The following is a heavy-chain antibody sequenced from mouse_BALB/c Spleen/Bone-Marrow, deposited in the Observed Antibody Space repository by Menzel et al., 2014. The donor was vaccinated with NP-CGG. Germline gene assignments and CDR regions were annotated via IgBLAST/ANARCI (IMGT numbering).Heavy chain of an antibody. J-gene: IGHJ4*01. CDR2: INPGSGGS. CDR3: ARERTRYAMDY. CDR1: GYAFTNYW. Sequence: QVQLQQSGAELVRPGTSVKMSCKASGYAFTNYWIEWVKQRPGQGLEWIGVINPGSGGSNYNEKFKGKATLTADKSSSTAYMQLSSLTSYDSAVYFCARERTRYAMDYWGQGTSVTVSS. V-gene: IGHV1-54*01.